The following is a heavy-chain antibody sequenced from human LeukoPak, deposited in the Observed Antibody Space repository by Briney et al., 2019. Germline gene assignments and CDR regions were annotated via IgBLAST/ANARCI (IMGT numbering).Heavy chain of an antibody. CDR1: RFTSSNYW. V-gene: IGHV3-7*01. CDR2: IDQDGSEK. D-gene: IGHD3-10*01. Sequence: PGGSLRLSCAASRFTSSNYWMSWVRQAPGKGLEWVANIDQDGSEKYYAESVKGRFTISRDNAKNSLYLQINSLRADDTAVYYCAKSTYGSGGYWRPYYFDYWGQGTLVTVSS. CDR3: AKSTYGSGGYWRPYYFDY. J-gene: IGHJ4*02.